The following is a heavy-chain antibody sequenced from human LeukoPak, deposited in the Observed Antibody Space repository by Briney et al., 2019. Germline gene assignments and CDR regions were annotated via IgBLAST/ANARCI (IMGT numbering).Heavy chain of an antibody. CDR2: IYHSGST. J-gene: IGHJ3*02. Sequence: SSGTLSLTCAVSGGSISSSNWWSWVRQPPGKGLEWIGEIYHSGSTNYNPSLKSRVTISVDKSKNQFSLKLSSVTAADTAVYYCARRAGGYEGGAFDIWGQGTMVTVSS. D-gene: IGHD5-12*01. CDR1: GGSISSSNW. CDR3: ARRAGGYEGGAFDI. V-gene: IGHV4-4*02.